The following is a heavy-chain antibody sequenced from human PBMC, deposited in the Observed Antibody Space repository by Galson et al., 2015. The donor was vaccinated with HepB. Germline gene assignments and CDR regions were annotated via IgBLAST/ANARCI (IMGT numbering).Heavy chain of an antibody. J-gene: IGHJ4*02. CDR3: ARGSDIVVVPAAGGLFDY. CDR2: ISSSSSTI. D-gene: IGHD2-2*01. V-gene: IGHV3-48*01. Sequence: SLRLSCAASGFTFSSYSMNWVRQAPGKGLEWASYISSSSSTIYYADSVKGRFTISRDNAKNSLYLQMNSLRAEDTAVYYCARGSDIVVVPAAGGLFDYWGQGTLVTVSS. CDR1: GFTFSSYS.